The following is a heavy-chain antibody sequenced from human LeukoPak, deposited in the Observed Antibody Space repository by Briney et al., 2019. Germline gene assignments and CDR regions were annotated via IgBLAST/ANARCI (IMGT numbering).Heavy chain of an antibody. CDR2: IYYSGST. CDR1: GGSISSSSYY. D-gene: IGHD2-15*01. J-gene: IGHJ5*02. Sequence: PSETLSLTCTVSGGSISSSSYYWGWIRQPPGKGLEWIGSIYYSGSTYYNPSLKSRVTISVDTSKNQFSLKLSSVTAADTAVYYCARRNSRVLGPRVDPWGQGTLVTVSS. V-gene: IGHV4-39*01. CDR3: ARRNSRVLGPRVDP.